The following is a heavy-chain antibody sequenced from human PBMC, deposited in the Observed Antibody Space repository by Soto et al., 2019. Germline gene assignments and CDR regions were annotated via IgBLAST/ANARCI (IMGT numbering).Heavy chain of an antibody. V-gene: IGHV4-34*01. D-gene: IGHD4-17*01. Sequence: NPSETLSLTCAVYGGSFSGYYWSWIRQPPGKGLEWIGEINHSGSTNYNPSLKSRVTISVDTSKNQFSLKLSSVTAADTAVYYCASIPAHYAPTPFDYWGQGTLVTVSS. CDR3: ASIPAHYAPTPFDY. CDR1: GGSFSGYY. CDR2: INHSGST. J-gene: IGHJ4*02.